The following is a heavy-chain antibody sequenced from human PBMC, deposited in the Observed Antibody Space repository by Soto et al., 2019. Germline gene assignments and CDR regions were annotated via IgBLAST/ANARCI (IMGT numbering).Heavy chain of an antibody. CDR2: IKQDGSEK. V-gene: IGHV3-7*01. CDR1: GFTFSSYW. Sequence: GSLRLSCAASGFTFSSYWMSWVRQAPGKGLEWVANIKQDGSEKYYVDSVKGRFTISRDNAKNSLYLQMNSLRAEDTAVYYCVRRYYDFWSGYYEYYYYYMGVWGKGTTVTVSS. J-gene: IGHJ6*03. D-gene: IGHD3-3*01. CDR3: VRRYYDFWSGYYEYYYYYMGV.